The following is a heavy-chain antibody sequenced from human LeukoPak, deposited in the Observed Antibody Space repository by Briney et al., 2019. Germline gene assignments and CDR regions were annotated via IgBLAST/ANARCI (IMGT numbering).Heavy chain of an antibody. CDR3: ASGAGWSIDY. D-gene: IGHD6-19*01. J-gene: IGHJ4*02. CDR2: IDNSGST. V-gene: IGHV4-4*08. CDR1: GGHIDSFF. Sequence: SETLSLTCTVSGGHIDSFFWNWIRQPPGKGLEWIGYIDNSGSTKYSPSLKSRITMSRDTSKKQFSLKLTSVTAADTAMYYCASGAGWSIDYWGQGTLVGVSS.